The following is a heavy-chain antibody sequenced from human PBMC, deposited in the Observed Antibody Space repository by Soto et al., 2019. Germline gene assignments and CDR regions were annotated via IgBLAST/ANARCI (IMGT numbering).Heavy chain of an antibody. CDR1: GYPFSAFD. J-gene: IGHJ4*02. CDR2: MNPDSGDT. V-gene: IGHV1-8*01. D-gene: IGHD2-15*01. Sequence: QVQLVQSGAEVKKPGASVKVSCEASGYPFSAFDINWVRQAGGQGLEWMGWMNPDSGDTAFAQRFQDRITMTRSTSIRTGYMELIRLTSDDTAVYFCVRQPGGVATPGDDYWGQGTLVTVSS. CDR3: VRQPGGVATPGDDY.